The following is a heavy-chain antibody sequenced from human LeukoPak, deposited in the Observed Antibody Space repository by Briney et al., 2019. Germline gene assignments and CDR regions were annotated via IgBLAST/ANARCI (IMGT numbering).Heavy chain of an antibody. V-gene: IGHV3-66*01. D-gene: IGHD2-21*02. Sequence: GGSLRLSCAASGFTVSSNYMSWVRQAPGKGLEWVSVIYSGGSTYYADSVKGRFTISRDNSKNTLYLQMNSLRAEDTAVYYCARDSKYCGGDCYRDYWGQGTLVTVSP. CDR3: ARDSKYCGGDCYRDY. CDR2: IYSGGST. J-gene: IGHJ4*02. CDR1: GFTVSSNY.